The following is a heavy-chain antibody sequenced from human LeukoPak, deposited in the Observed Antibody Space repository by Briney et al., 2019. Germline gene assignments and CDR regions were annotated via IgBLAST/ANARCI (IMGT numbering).Heavy chain of an antibody. J-gene: IGHJ4*02. D-gene: IGHD6-6*01. V-gene: IGHV3-23*01. Sequence: GGSLRLSCAASGFTFSAYGMSWVRQSPRKGLEWVSGVSGADGTTYYADSVKGRFTISRDNSKSTLYLQMNNLRAEDTAVYYCASEGYSSSSRDYWGQGTLVTVSS. CDR2: VSGADGTT. CDR1: GFTFSAYG. CDR3: ASEGYSSSSRDY.